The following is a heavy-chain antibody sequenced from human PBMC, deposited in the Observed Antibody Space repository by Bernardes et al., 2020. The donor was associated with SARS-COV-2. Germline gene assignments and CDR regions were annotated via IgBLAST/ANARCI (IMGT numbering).Heavy chain of an antibody. D-gene: IGHD2-15*01. CDR3: AKDKPGCGGSCRADASDI. V-gene: IGHV3-23*01. Sequence: GGSLRLSCAASGFTFSTYVMTWVRQAPGKGLEWVSSIGGGDGPTYYADSVKGRFTISSDNSKSTLYLQMNSLRAEDTAVYYCAKDKPGCGGSCRADASDIWGQGTMVTVSS. CDR2: IGGGDGPT. J-gene: IGHJ3*02. CDR1: GFTFSTYV.